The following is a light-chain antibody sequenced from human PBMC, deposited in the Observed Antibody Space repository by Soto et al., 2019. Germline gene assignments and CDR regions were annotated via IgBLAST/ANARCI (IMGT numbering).Light chain of an antibody. CDR3: QQYNNWPRT. CDR2: GAS. Sequence: DIVLTKSPGTLSLSPGERATLSCRASQSVSSNLAWYQQKPGQAPRLLIYGASTRATGIPARFSGSGSGTEFTLTISSLQSEDFAVYYCQQYNNWPRTFGQGTKVDIK. V-gene: IGKV3-15*01. CDR1: QSVSSN. J-gene: IGKJ1*01.